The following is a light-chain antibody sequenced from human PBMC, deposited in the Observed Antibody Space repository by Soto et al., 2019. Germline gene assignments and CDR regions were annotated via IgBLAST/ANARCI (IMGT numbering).Light chain of an antibody. CDR2: GAS. V-gene: IGKV3-15*01. Sequence: EIMMTQSPATLSVSPGERATLSCRASQSVSNKLAWYQQQPGRAPRLLIYGASTRATGIPARFSGSGSGTAFTRHISSLQSEDFAVYYCQQYNNWHPRYTFGQGTKLEI. J-gene: IGKJ2*01. CDR1: QSVSNK. CDR3: QQYNNWHPRYT.